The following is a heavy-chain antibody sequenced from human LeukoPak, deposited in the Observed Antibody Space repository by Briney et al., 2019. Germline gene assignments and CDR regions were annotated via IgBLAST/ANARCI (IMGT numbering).Heavy chain of an antibody. Sequence: GESLRLSCTASGFIFNNYGMSWVRQAPGKGLEWVSGINWNSIRVGYADSVKGRFTISRDNAKNSLYLQMNSLRAKDTAFYYCARLRNYDSSGYYFEIDSWGQGTLVTVSS. CDR1: GFIFNNYG. CDR3: ARLRNYDSSGYYFEIDS. V-gene: IGHV3-20*04. D-gene: IGHD3-22*01. CDR2: INWNSIRV. J-gene: IGHJ4*02.